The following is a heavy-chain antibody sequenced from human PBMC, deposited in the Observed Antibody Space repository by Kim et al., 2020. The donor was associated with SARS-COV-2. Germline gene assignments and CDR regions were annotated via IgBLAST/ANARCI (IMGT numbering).Heavy chain of an antibody. J-gene: IGHJ3*02. V-gene: IGHV1-46*01. D-gene: IGHD3-10*01. CDR3: AREYSGGRFPGNDAFDI. Sequence: KFQGRVTMTRDTSTSTVYMELSSLRSEDTAVYYCAREYSGGRFPGNDAFDIWGQGTMVTVSS.